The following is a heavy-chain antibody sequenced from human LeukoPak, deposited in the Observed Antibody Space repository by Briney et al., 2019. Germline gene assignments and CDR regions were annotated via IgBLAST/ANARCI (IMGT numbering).Heavy chain of an antibody. J-gene: IGHJ4*02. Sequence: GGSLRLSCVVSGFMFDRYTMSWVRQAPGKGLEWVSAISGSGGSTYYADSVKGRFTISRDNSKNTLYLQMNSLRAEDTAVYYCAKDTVVVPAAIRPFDYWGQGTLVTVSS. V-gene: IGHV3-23*01. D-gene: IGHD2-2*01. CDR1: GFMFDRYT. CDR3: AKDTVVVPAAIRPFDY. CDR2: ISGSGGST.